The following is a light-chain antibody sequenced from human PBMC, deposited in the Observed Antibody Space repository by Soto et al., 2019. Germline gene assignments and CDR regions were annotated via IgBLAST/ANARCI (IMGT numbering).Light chain of an antibody. J-gene: IGLJ3*02. Sequence: QLVLAQSSSASASLGSSVKLTCTLSSGHSSYIIAWHQQQPGKAPRYLMNLETSGSYNKGSGVPDRFSGSSSGADRYLTISNLQFEDEADYYSETWDSNSWVFGGGTKLTVL. CDR2: LETSGSY. CDR3: ETWDSNSWV. V-gene: IGLV4-60*02. CDR1: SGHSSYI.